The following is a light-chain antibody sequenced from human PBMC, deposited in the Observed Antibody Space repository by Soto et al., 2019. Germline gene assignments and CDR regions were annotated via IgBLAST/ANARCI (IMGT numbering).Light chain of an antibody. CDR3: QVWDSSSDHYV. J-gene: IGLJ1*01. CDR2: YDS. CDR1: NIGSKS. Sequence: SYELTQPPSMSVAPGKTARITCGGNNIGSKSVHWYQQEPGQAPVLVIYYDSDRPSGIPERFSGSNSGNTATLTISRVEAGDEADYYCQVWDSSSDHYVFGTGTKLTVL. V-gene: IGLV3-21*04.